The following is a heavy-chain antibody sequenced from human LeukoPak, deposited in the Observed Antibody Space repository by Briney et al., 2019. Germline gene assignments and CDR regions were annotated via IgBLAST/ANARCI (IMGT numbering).Heavy chain of an antibody. CDR1: GFTFSSYW. Sequence: GGSLRLSCAASGFTFSSYWMSWVRQAPGKGLEWVANIKQDGSEKYYVDSVKGRFTISRDNAKNSLYLQMNSLRAEDTAAYYCARDYYDSSGQQDYWGQGTLVTVSS. CDR3: ARDYYDSSGQQDY. CDR2: IKQDGSEK. J-gene: IGHJ4*02. D-gene: IGHD3-22*01. V-gene: IGHV3-7*01.